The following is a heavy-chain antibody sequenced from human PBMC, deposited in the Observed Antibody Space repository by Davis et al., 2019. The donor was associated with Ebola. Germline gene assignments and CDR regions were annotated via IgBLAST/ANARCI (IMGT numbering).Heavy chain of an antibody. D-gene: IGHD6-6*01. Sequence: SVKVSCKASGGTFISYAINWVRQAPGQGLEWMGGSIPIFGTANYAQKFQGWVTMTRDTSISTAYMELRSLRSDDTAVYYCARLPALSIAARRNYYYYGMDVWGQGTTVTVSS. CDR2: SIPIFGTA. CDR1: GGTFISYA. J-gene: IGHJ6*02. CDR3: ARLPALSIAARRNYYYYGMDV. V-gene: IGHV1-69*05.